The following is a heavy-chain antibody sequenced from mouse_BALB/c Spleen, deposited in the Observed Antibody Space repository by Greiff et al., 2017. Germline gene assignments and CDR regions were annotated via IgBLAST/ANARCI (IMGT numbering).Heavy chain of an antibody. J-gene: IGHJ2*01. CDR2: INPSNGRT. Sequence: QVQLQQPGAELVKPGASVKLSCKASGYTFTSYWMHWVKQRPGQGLEWIGEINPSNGRTNYNEKFKSKATLTVDKSSSTAYMQLSSLTSEDSAVYYCAREDYYFDDWGQGTTVTVSA. CDR3: AREDYYFDD. V-gene: IGHV1S81*02. CDR1: GYTFTSYW.